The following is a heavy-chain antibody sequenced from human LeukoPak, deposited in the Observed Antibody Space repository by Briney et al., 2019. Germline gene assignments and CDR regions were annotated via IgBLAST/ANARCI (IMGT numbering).Heavy chain of an antibody. D-gene: IGHD2-8*01. CDR3: ARDGYCTNGVCYGWFDP. Sequence: GGSLRLSCAASGFTFSSYSMNWVRHAPGKGLEWVSSISSSSSYIYYADSVKGRFTISRGNAKNSLYLQMNSLRAEDTAVYYCARDGYCTNGVCYGWFDPWGQGTLVTVSS. CDR1: GFTFSSYS. CDR2: ISSSSSYI. J-gene: IGHJ5*02. V-gene: IGHV3-21*01.